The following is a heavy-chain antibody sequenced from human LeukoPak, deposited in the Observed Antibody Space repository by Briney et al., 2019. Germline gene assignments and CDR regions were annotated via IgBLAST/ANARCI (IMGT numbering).Heavy chain of an antibody. CDR2: INHSGST. CDR3: ARVGDWVAATDNWFDP. J-gene: IGHJ5*02. V-gene: IGHV4-34*01. CDR1: GGSFSGYY. D-gene: IGHD2-15*01. Sequence: PSETLSLTCAVYGGSFSGYYWSWIRQPPGKGLEWIGEINHSGSTNYNPSLKSRVTISVDTSKNQLSLKLSSVTAADTAVYYCARVGDWVAATDNWFDPWGQGTLVTVSS.